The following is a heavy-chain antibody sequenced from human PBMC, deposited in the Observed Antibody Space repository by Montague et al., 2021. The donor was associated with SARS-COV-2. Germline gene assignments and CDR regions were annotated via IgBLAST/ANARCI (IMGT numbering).Heavy chain of an antibody. V-gene: IGHV4-61*08. CDR2: MYSSGST. D-gene: IGHD1-26*01. CDR3: TREGGY. Sequence: SETLSLTCTVSGGSVSSGGFYWNWIRQPPGKGLEWIGYMYSSGSTNYNPSLKSRVTISLDASKNQFSLRLSSVTPADTAVYYCTREGGYWSQGTLVTVS. J-gene: IGHJ4*02. CDR1: GGSVSSGGFY.